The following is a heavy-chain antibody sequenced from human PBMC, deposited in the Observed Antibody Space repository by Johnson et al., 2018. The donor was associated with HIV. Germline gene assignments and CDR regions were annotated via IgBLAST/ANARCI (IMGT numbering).Heavy chain of an antibody. V-gene: IGHV3-30*18. Sequence: QVQLVESGGGVVQPGGSLRLSCAASGFTFSSYGMHWVRQAPGKGLEWVAVISYDGSNKYYADSVKGRFTISRDNSKNTLYLQMNSLRAEDTAVYYCAKDYEWFGEFVDAFDIWGQGTMVTVSS. CDR1: GFTFSSYG. D-gene: IGHD3-10*01. J-gene: IGHJ3*02. CDR2: ISYDGSNK. CDR3: AKDYEWFGEFVDAFDI.